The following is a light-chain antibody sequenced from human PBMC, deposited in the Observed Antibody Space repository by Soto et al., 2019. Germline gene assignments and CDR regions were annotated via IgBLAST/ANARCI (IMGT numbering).Light chain of an antibody. CDR2: DAS. J-gene: IGKJ1*01. CDR3: QQYNSYPWT. Sequence: DIQMTQYPSSLSASVGDRVTIICRASQSVSTRVAWYQQKPGKAPKVLIYDASSWAGGVPSRFTGSGSGTEFTLTITSLQPDDFATYYCQQYNSYPWTFGQGTKVDIK. V-gene: IGKV1-5*02. CDR1: QSVSTR.